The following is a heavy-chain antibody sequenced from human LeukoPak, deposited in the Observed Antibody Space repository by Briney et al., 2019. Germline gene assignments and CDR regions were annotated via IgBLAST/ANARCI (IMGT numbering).Heavy chain of an antibody. V-gene: IGHV3-74*01. CDR3: AREHNYDLDV. J-gene: IGHJ6*04. Sequence: PGGSLRLSCAASGFNFSRHWMHGVRAAPGKGLVWVSRIKGDQSTPNYADSVKGRFTISRDNAKNTLYLQINSLRAEDTAVYYCAREHNYDLDVWGKGTTVTVSS. CDR2: IKGDQSTP. CDR1: GFNFSRHW.